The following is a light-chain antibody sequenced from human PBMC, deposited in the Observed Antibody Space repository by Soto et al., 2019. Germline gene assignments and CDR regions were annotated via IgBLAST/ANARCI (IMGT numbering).Light chain of an antibody. CDR3: QQYNNYFWA. V-gene: IGKV1-5*01. CDR2: DVS. J-gene: IGKJ1*01. CDR1: QSISNW. Sequence: DIQMTQSPSTLSASVGDRVTITCRASQSISNWLAWYQQKPGKAPKLLIYDVSSLESGVPSRFSGSGSGTEFTLTISSLQPDDSATYYCQQYNNYFWAFGQGTKVDIK.